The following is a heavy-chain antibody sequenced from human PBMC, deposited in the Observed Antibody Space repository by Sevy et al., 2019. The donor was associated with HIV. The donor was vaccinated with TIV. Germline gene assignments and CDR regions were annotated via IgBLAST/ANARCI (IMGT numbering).Heavy chain of an antibody. D-gene: IGHD3-16*01. CDR1: GGSISSYY. Sequence: SETLSLTCTVSGGSISSYYWSWIRQPPGKGLEWIGYIYYSGSTNYNPSLKSRVTISVDKSKNKFSLKLSPVTAAETAVYCCAGDVPGGSYLDYWGQGTLVTVSS. CDR3: AGDVPGGSYLDY. J-gene: IGHJ4*02. CDR2: IYYSGST. V-gene: IGHV4-59*01.